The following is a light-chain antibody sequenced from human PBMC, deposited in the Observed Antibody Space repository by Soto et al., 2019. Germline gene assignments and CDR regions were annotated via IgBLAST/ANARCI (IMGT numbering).Light chain of an antibody. Sequence: QSALTQPASVSGSPGQSITISCAGTIRDVGAYNLVSWYQQHPGKAPKLMIYEVSNRPSGVSNRFSGSKSGNTASLTISGLQAEDEADYYCSSYTSSTRVFGTGTKLTVL. J-gene: IGLJ1*01. CDR1: IRDVGAYNL. CDR2: EVS. V-gene: IGLV2-14*01. CDR3: SSYTSSTRV.